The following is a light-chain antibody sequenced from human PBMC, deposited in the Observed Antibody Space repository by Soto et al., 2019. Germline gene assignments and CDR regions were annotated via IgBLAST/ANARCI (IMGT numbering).Light chain of an antibody. CDR2: GAS. V-gene: IGKV1-39*01. CDR3: QHSYSSPFT. Sequence: DIQMTQSPSSLSASVGDRVTITCRASQTISSHLNWYQQEPGKGPKLLIFGASNLQSGVPSRFSGSASGTDFTLTISSLQPEDFATYYCQHSYSSPFTFGPGTKVDIK. CDR1: QTISSH. J-gene: IGKJ3*01.